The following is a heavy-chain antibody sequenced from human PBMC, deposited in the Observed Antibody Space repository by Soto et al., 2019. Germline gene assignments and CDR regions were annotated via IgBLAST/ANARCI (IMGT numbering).Heavy chain of an antibody. D-gene: IGHD3-3*01. CDR2: ISSSSRYI. J-gene: IGHJ5*02. Sequence: PGGSLRLSCAASGFTFSSYSMNWVRQAPGKGLEWVSSISSSSRYIYYADSVKGRFTISRDNAKNSLYLQMNSLRAEDTAVHYCARAEMYYEFWSGSLYFNWFEPWGEGTPGPVGS. CDR1: GFTFSSYS. CDR3: ARAEMYYEFWSGSLYFNWFEP. V-gene: IGHV3-21*01.